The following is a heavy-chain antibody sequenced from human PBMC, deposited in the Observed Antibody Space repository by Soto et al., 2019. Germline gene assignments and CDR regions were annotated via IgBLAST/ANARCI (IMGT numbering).Heavy chain of an antibody. CDR3: ARDSYSGSGSYSPRLNWFDP. CDR1: GGTXSSYA. CDR2: IIPIFGTA. D-gene: IGHD3-10*01. V-gene: IGHV1-69*13. J-gene: IGHJ5*02. Sequence: SXKVSFKASGGTXSSYAIGWVRQAPGQGLGWIGGIIPIFGTANYAQKFQGRVTITADESTRTAYMELRSLRSEDTAVYYCARDSYSGSGSYSPRLNWFDPWGQGTLGTVSS.